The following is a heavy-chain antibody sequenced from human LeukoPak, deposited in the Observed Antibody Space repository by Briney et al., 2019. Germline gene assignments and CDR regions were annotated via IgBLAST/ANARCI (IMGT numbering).Heavy chain of an antibody. J-gene: IGHJ4*02. V-gene: IGHV3-53*01. CDR3: ARDQEY. Sequence: PGGSLRLSCAASGFTVSSSDMSWVRQAPGKGLEWVSVIYSGGSTYSADSVKGRFTIPRDNSKNTLYLQMNSVRAEDTAVYYCARDQEYWGQGTLVTVSS. CDR2: IYSGGST. CDR1: GFTVSSSD.